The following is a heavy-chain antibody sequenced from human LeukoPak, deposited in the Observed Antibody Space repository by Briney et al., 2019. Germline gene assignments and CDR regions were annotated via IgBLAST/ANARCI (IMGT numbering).Heavy chain of an antibody. V-gene: IGHV4-59*01. CDR3: ARRSYYDSGGYYYDYFDS. D-gene: IGHD3-22*01. CDR1: GGSISSYY. CDR2: MLNSGSP. J-gene: IGHJ4*02. Sequence: SETLSLTCTVSGGSISSYYWSWIRQPPGRGLEWIGYMLNSGSPNYNPSLKSRVTISIDTSKNQFSLKLSSVTAADTAVYFCARRSYYDSGGYYYDYFDSWGQGTLVTVSS.